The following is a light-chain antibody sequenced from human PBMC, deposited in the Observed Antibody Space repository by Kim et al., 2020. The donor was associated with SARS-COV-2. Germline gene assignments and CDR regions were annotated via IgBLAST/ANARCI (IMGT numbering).Light chain of an antibody. J-gene: IGKJ1*01. CDR3: QPYGTSPQP. Sequence: EIVLTQSPGTLSLSPGGRATLSCRASQSVSSSYLAWYQQKPGQAPRLLIYGASSRATGIPDRFSGSGSGTDFALTISRLEPEDFAVYSCQPYGTSPQPFAQGSKVEI. V-gene: IGKV3-20*01. CDR2: GAS. CDR1: QSVSSSY.